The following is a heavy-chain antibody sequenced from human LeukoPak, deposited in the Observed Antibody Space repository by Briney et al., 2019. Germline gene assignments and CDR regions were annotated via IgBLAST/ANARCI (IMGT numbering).Heavy chain of an antibody. CDR3: AREGADIVVVPAANWFDP. D-gene: IGHD2-2*01. CDR1: GYTLTELS. Sequence: GASVKVSCKVSGYTLTELSMHWVRQAPGKGLEWMGGFDPEDGETIYAQKFQGRVTMTRDTSTSTVYMELSSLRSEDTAVYYCAREGADIVVVPAANWFDPWGQGTLVTVSS. J-gene: IGHJ5*02. V-gene: IGHV1-24*01. CDR2: FDPEDGET.